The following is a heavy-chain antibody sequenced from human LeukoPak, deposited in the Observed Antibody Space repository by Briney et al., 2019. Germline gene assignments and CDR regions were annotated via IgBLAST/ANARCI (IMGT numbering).Heavy chain of an antibody. J-gene: IGHJ4*02. Sequence: GSLRLSCAASGFTFSSYAMSWVRQAPGKGLEWVSAISGSGGSTYYADSVKGRFTISRDNSKNTLYLQMNSPRAEDTAVYYCAKSTWIQPPRGLDYWGQGTLVTVSS. CDR1: GFTFSSYA. CDR2: ISGSGGST. CDR3: AKSTWIQPPRGLDY. D-gene: IGHD5-18*01. V-gene: IGHV3-23*01.